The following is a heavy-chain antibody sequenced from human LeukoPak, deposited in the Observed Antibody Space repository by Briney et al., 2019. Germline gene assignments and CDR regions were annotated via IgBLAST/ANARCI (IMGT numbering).Heavy chain of an antibody. CDR2: ISSSSTYI. V-gene: IGHV3-21*06. Sequence: PGGSLRLSCAASGFTFSSYSLNWVRQAPGKGLEWVSSISSSSTYIYYADSVKRRFTISRANANNSLYLQMNSLGDEDTAVYYCARGTGEGLVQAYYFDYWGQGTLVTVSS. J-gene: IGHJ4*02. CDR3: ARGTGEGLVQAYYFDY. D-gene: IGHD3/OR15-3a*01. CDR1: GFTFSSYS.